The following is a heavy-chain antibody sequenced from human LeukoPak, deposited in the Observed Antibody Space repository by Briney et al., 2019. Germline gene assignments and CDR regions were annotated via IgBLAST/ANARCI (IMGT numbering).Heavy chain of an antibody. J-gene: IGHJ4*02. CDR3: AKGVGTNKGGYYFDY. CDR1: GFSFSSFA. V-gene: IGHV3-23*01. CDR2: ISGSGGST. D-gene: IGHD1-26*01. Sequence: GGSLRLSCAASGFSFSSFAMSWVRQAPGKGLEWVSSISGSGGSTYHADSVKGRFTISRDGSKNTLYVQMNSLRAEDTAVYYCAKGVGTNKGGYYFDYWGQGTPVTVSS.